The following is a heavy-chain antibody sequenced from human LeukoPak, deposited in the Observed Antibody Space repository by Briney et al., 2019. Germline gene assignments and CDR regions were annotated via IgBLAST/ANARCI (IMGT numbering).Heavy chain of an antibody. CDR1: GGSFSGYY. CDR2: INHSGST. Sequence: SETLSLTCAVYGGSFSGYYWSWIRQPPGKGLEWIGEINHSGSTNYNPSLKSRVTISVDTSKNQFSLKLSSVTAADTAVYYCARPPGMAAAWFDPWGQGTLVTVSS. CDR3: ARPPGMAAAWFDP. V-gene: IGHV4-34*01. D-gene: IGHD6-13*01. J-gene: IGHJ5*02.